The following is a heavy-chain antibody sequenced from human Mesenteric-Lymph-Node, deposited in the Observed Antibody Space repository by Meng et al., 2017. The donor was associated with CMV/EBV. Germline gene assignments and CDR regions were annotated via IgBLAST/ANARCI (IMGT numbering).Heavy chain of an antibody. V-gene: IGHV3-23*01. Sequence: GGSLRLSCAASGFTFSFFPMHWVRQAPGRGLEWVSAIRAGAGSTYYADSVKGQFTISKDNSKNTLYLQMNSLRAEDTAVYYCAKDYSSSPYYYYGMDVWGQGTTVTVSS. CDR1: GFTFSFFP. D-gene: IGHD6-6*01. J-gene: IGHJ6*02. CDR2: IRAGAGST. CDR3: AKDYSSSPYYYYGMDV.